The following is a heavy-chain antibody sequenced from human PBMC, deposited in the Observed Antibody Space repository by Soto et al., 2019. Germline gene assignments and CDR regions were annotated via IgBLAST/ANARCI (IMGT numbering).Heavy chain of an antibody. CDR3: ASDLSGRADV. D-gene: IGHD3-10*01. J-gene: IGHJ6*02. V-gene: IGHV3-74*01. Sequence: GGSMRLSCAASGFTFSSYWMHWVRQAPGKGLVWVSRMNEDGGTTDYADSVKGRFTISRDNAKNTLYLQMNSLRVEDTAVYYCASDLSGRADVWGQGTTVTVSS. CDR1: GFTFSSYW. CDR2: MNEDGGTT.